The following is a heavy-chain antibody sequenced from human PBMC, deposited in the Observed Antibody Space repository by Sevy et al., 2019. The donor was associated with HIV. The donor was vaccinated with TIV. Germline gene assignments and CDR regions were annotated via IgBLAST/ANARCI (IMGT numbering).Heavy chain of an antibody. D-gene: IGHD3-22*01. CDR1: GFSFDSYG. CDR3: GKGGGGHYDPDEIAYYFYYYNMDV. CDR2: ISGSGTRT. V-gene: IGHV3-23*01. Sequence: GGSLRLSCAVSGFSFDSYGMTWVRQAPGKGLEWVSAISGSGTRTYYADSVKGRIIISRDNSKNTLDLQMNSLRAEETAIYYCGKGGGGHYDPDEIAYYFYYYNMDVWGKGTTVTVSS. J-gene: IGHJ6*03.